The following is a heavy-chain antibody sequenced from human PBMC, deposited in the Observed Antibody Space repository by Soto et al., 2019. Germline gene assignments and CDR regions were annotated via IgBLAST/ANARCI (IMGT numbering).Heavy chain of an antibody. CDR1: GFTFSRYA. Sequence: EVQLVESGGGLVQPGGSMRLSCAASGFTFSRYAMHWVRQAPGKGLEYVSPISSNGGSTYYANSVKGRFTISRDNSKNTLYLQMGSLRPEDTGVYYCARGGRGYEFHYWGHGTLVTVSS. CDR2: ISSNGGST. V-gene: IGHV3-64*01. J-gene: IGHJ4*01. D-gene: IGHD5-12*01. CDR3: ARGGRGYEFHY.